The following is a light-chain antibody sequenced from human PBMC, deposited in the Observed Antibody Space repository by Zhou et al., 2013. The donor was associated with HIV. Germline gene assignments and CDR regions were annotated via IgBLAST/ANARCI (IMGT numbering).Light chain of an antibody. V-gene: IGKV3-11*01. Sequence: EIVLTQSPATLSLSPGERATLSCRASQSASSHLAWYQQKPGQAPRLLIYDASNRATGIPARFSGSGSGTDFTLTISSLEPEDFAVYYCQHYGNSPPWTFGQGTKVEIK. CDR3: QHYGNSPPWT. CDR2: DAS. J-gene: IGKJ1*01. CDR1: QSASSH.